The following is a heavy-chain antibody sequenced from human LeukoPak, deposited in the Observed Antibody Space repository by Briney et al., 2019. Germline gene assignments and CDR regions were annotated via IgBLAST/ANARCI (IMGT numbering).Heavy chain of an antibody. CDR2: ISGSGGST. V-gene: IGHV3-23*01. J-gene: IGHJ4*02. CDR3: AKEGLVTMIVVVITTCYFDY. D-gene: IGHD3-22*01. Sequence: GGTLRLSCAASGFTFSSYAMSWVRQAPGKGLEWVSAISGSGGSTYYADSVKGRFTISRDSSKNTLYLQMNSLRAEDTAVYYCAKEGLVTMIVVVITTCYFDYWGQGTLVTVSS. CDR1: GFTFSSYA.